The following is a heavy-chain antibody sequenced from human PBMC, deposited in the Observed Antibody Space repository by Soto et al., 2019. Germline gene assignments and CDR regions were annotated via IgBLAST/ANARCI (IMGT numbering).Heavy chain of an antibody. Sequence: PSETLSLTCAVYGGSFSGYYWSWIRQPPGKGLEWIGEINHSGSTNYNPSLKSRVTISVDTSKNQFSLKLSSVTAADTAVYYCARIRGSSGYCLDYWGQGTQVTVSS. J-gene: IGHJ4*02. CDR3: ARIRGSSGYCLDY. V-gene: IGHV4-34*01. CDR1: GGSFSGYY. D-gene: IGHD3-22*01. CDR2: INHSGST.